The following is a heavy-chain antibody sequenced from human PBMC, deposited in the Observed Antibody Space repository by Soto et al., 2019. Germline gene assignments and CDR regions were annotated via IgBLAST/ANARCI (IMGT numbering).Heavy chain of an antibody. CDR1: GFTFSSYA. V-gene: IGHV3-23*01. CDR3: AKENGYSSSWFEFDY. Sequence: EVQLLESGGGLVQPGGSLRLSCAASGFTFSSYAMSWVRQAPGKGLEWVSAISGSGGSTYYADSVKGRSTISRDNSKNTLYLQMNSLRAEDTAVCYCAKENGYSSSWFEFDYWGQGTLVTVSS. J-gene: IGHJ4*02. D-gene: IGHD6-13*01. CDR2: ISGSGGST.